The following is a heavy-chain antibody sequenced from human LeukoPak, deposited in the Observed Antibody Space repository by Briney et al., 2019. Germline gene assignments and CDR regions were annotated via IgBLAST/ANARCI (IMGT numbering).Heavy chain of an antibody. D-gene: IGHD6-6*01. Sequence: ASVKVSCKASGYTFTGYYMHWVRQAPGQGLEWMGWINPNSGGTNYAQKFQGRVTMTRDTSISTAYMELSRLRSDDTAVYYCARDWAFVDEYSSSLGDGYWGQGTLVTVSS. J-gene: IGHJ4*02. CDR3: ARDWAFVDEYSSSLGDGY. V-gene: IGHV1-2*02. CDR1: GYTFTGYY. CDR2: INPNSGGT.